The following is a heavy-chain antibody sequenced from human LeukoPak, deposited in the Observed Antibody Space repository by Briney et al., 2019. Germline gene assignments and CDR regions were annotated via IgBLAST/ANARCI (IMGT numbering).Heavy chain of an antibody. J-gene: IGHJ4*02. CDR1: GFTFTNYG. D-gene: IGHD6-19*01. Sequence: PGGSLRLSCVASGFTFTNYGMDWVRQAPGKGLEWVSGVSSRDGSAYYADSVKGRFSVSRDNSKNTLHLQMNSLRDEDTALYYCASGMAMTGDGPFDFWGQGTRVTVSS. V-gene: IGHV3-23*01. CDR2: VSSRDGSA. CDR3: ASGMAMTGDGPFDF.